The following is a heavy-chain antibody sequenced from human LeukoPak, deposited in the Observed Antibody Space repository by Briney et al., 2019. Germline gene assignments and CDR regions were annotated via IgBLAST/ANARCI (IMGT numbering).Heavy chain of an antibody. CDR3: ARARLGWFDP. J-gene: IGHJ5*02. CDR1: GGSISSSSYY. V-gene: IGHV4-39*07. Sequence: SETLSLTCTVSGGSISSSSYYWGWFRQPPGKGLEWIGEINHSGSTNYNPSLKSRVTISVDTSKNQFSLKLSSVTAADTAVYYCARARLGWFDPWGQGTLVTVSS. CDR2: INHSGST. D-gene: IGHD3-16*01.